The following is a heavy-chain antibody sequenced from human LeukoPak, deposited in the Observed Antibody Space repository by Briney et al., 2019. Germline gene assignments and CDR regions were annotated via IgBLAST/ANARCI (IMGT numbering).Heavy chain of an antibody. V-gene: IGHV4-61*02. CDR1: GGSISSGSYY. D-gene: IGHD3-10*01. Sequence: SETLSLTCTVSGGSISSGSYYWSWIRQPAGKGLEWIGRIYTSGSTNYNPSLKSRVTISVDTSKNQFSLKLSSVTAADTAVYYCARDGYDSGLRSNWGQGTLVTVSS. CDR3: ARDGYDSGLRSN. J-gene: IGHJ4*02. CDR2: IYTSGST.